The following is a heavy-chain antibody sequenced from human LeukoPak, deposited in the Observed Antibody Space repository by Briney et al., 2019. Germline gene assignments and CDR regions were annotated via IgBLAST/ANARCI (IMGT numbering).Heavy chain of an antibody. CDR1: VGTFSRYA. Sequence: SVKVSCKASVGTFSRYAISWVRQAPGQGLEWMGGIIPIFGTAKYAQKFQGRGTITADESTSRAYMGLSSLRSEDTAVYYCPRDEGNAFDIWGQGTMVTVSS. CDR3: PRDEGNAFDI. CDR2: IIPIFGTA. V-gene: IGHV1-69*01. J-gene: IGHJ3*02.